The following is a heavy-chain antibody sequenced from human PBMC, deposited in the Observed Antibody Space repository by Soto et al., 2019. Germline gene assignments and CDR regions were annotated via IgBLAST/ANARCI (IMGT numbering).Heavy chain of an antibody. CDR1: GFSLSTTGVG. CDR2: IYWDDDK. Sequence: QITLKESGPPLVRPTQTLTLTCTFSGFSLSTTGVGVGWIRQPPGKALEWLALIYWDDDKRYSPSLKSRLTITKDTSKNEVILTMTNMDPVDTARYYCAQRLPHYGLGRERGNSFDPWGQGTLVTVSS. D-gene: IGHD3-10*01. J-gene: IGHJ5*02. V-gene: IGHV2-5*02. CDR3: AQRLPHYGLGRERGNSFDP.